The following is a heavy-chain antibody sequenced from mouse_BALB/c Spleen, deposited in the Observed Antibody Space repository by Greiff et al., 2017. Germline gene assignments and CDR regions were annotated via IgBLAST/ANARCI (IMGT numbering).Heavy chain of an antibody. CDR3: ARRGALDEYDYDEGFAY. CDR2: IRNKANGYTT. V-gene: IGHV7-3*02. D-gene: IGHD2-4*01. Sequence: EVQLVESGGGLVQPGGSLRLSCATSGFTFTDYYMSWVRQPPGKALEWLGFIRNKANGYTTEYSASVKGRFTISRDNSQSILYLQMNTLRAEDSATYYCARRGALDEYDYDEGFAYGGQGTLVTVSA. CDR1: GFTFTDYY. J-gene: IGHJ3*01.